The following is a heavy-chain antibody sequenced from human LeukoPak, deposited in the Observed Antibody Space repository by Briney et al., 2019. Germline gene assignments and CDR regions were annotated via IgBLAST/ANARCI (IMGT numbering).Heavy chain of an antibody. D-gene: IGHD6-13*01. CDR3: ATTTPIAAAGTDY. CDR1: GGTFSSCA. CDR2: IIPILGIA. J-gene: IGHJ4*02. V-gene: IGHV1-69*04. Sequence: SVKVSCKASGGTFSSCAISWVRQAPGQGLEWMGRIIPILGIANYAQKFQGRVTITAGKSTSTAYMELSSLRSEDTAVYYCATTTPIAAAGTDYWGQGTLVTVSS.